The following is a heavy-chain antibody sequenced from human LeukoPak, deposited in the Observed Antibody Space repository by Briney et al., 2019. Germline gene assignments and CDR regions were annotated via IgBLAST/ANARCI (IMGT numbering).Heavy chain of an antibody. Sequence: GGSLRLSCAASGFTVSSNYMSWVRQAPGKGLEWVSVIYSGGSTYYADSVKGRFTISRDNSKNTLYLQMNSLRAEDTAVYYCAKGTYYDFWSGYYWGQGTLVTVSS. CDR3: AKGTYYDFWSGYY. CDR2: IYSGGST. CDR1: GFTVSSNY. J-gene: IGHJ4*02. D-gene: IGHD3-3*01. V-gene: IGHV3-53*01.